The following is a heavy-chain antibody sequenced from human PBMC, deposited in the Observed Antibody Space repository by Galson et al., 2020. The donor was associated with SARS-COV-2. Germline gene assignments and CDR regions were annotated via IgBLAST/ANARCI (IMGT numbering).Heavy chain of an antibody. Sequence: SETLYLTCNVSGGSITDSNSFWAWIRQPPGEGLEWIGSVYYSGSTYYNPSLTRRVAISVDTSRNQFSLKLSSVTAADTAVYFWVRDGDALRFLAWSDTPVHSYYYGLDVWGRGTTGTVSS. D-gene: IGHD3-3*01. J-gene: IGHJ6*02. CDR3: VRDGDALRFLAWSDTPVHSYYYGLDV. CDR2: VYYSGST. V-gene: IGHV4-39*07. CDR1: GGSITDSNSF.